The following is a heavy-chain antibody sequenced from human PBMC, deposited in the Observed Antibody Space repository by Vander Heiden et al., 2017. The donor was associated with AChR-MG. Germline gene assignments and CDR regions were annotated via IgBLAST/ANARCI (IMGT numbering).Heavy chain of an antibody. CDR3: ARGLGGSGATILGYYFDY. Sequence: EVQLVQSGAEVKKPGESLKISCKGSGSSFTSYWIGWVRQMPGKGLEWMGIIYPGDSDTRYSTSFQGQVTISADKSISTAYLQWSSLKASETAMYYCARGLGGSGATILGYYFDYWGQVTLVTVSS. J-gene: IGHJ4*02. CDR2: IYPGDSDT. V-gene: IGHV5-51*01. CDR1: GSSFTSYW. D-gene: IGHD5-12*01.